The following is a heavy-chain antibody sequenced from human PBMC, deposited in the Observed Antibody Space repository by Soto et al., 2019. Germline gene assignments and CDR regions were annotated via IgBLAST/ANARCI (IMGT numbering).Heavy chain of an antibody. V-gene: IGHV1-18*01. Sequence: SVKGSCKASGYTFTNFGISWVRQAPGKGLEWMGWISAYNGNTNYAQKLQGRVTMTTDTSTSTAYMELRSLRSDDTAVYYCARDPAVIAVAGHNWFDPWGQGTLVTVSS. CDR1: GYTFTNFG. CDR3: ARDPAVIAVAGHNWFDP. D-gene: IGHD6-19*01. CDR2: ISAYNGNT. J-gene: IGHJ5*02.